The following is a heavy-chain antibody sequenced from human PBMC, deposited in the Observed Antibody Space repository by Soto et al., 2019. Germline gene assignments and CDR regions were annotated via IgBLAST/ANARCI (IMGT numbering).Heavy chain of an antibody. Sequence: PGESLKISCKGSGYSFSGYWIGWVRQMPGKGLEWMEIIYPGDSDTRYSPSFQGQVTISADKSISTAYLQWNSLKASDTAMYYCARRPGIAGAADPFDYWGQGTLVTVSS. CDR2: IYPGDSDT. D-gene: IGHD1-20*01. CDR3: ARRPGIAGAADPFDY. CDR1: GYSFSGYW. V-gene: IGHV5-51*01. J-gene: IGHJ4*02.